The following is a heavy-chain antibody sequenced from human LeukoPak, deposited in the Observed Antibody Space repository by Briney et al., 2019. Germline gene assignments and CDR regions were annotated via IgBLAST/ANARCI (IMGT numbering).Heavy chain of an antibody. Sequence: PGRSLRLPCGASGPGFNLRELWIGWVRQAPGELLEWDANIKGDGNETYDVDSEKGRFNISRDNVKNSVYLQMNSLRADDTSMYRCVREAYCGGPSCFAVNYMDVWGKGTTVTVSS. CDR2: IKGDGNET. V-gene: IGHV3-7*01. CDR1: GPGFNLRELW. D-gene: IGHD2-2*01. J-gene: IGHJ6*03. CDR3: VREAYCGGPSCFAVNYMDV.